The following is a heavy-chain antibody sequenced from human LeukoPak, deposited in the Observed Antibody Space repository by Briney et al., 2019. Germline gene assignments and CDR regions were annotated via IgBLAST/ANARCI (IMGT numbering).Heavy chain of an antibody. CDR3: VVGGSPGY. CDR1: GFTFSYFW. Sequence: GGSLRLSCAASGFTFSYFWMHWFRQTPGKGLVWVSCTNTDGSYSSYADSVKGRFTISRDNVRNTLYLQMNSLRAEDSAVYYCVVGGSPGYWGQGTLVTVSS. V-gene: IGHV3-74*01. CDR2: TNTDGSYS. J-gene: IGHJ4*02. D-gene: IGHD2-15*01.